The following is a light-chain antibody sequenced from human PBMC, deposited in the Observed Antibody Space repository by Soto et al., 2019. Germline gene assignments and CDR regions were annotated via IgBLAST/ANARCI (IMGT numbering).Light chain of an antibody. CDR3: QTWDTGTRV. J-gene: IGLJ2*01. Sequence: QPVLTQSPSASASLGASVKLTCTLSSGHSSYGIAWHQQQPEKGPRYLMKLNSDGSHSKGDGIPDRFSGSSSGAERYLTISSLQSEDEADYYCQTWDTGTRVFGGGTKLTVL. CDR2: LNSDGSH. V-gene: IGLV4-69*01. CDR1: SGHSSYG.